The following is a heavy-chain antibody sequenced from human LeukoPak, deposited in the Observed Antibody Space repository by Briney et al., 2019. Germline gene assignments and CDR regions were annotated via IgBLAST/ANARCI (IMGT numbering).Heavy chain of an antibody. CDR2: IYYSGST. D-gene: IGHD6-6*01. V-gene: IGHV4-59*01. Sequence: SETLSLTCTVSGVSISSYYWSWIRQPPGKGLEWIGCIYYSGSTNYNPSLKSRVTISVDTSKNQFSLKLSSVTAADTAVYYCARAGYSSSPYFDYWGQGTLVTVSS. J-gene: IGHJ4*02. CDR3: ARAGYSSSPYFDY. CDR1: GVSISSYY.